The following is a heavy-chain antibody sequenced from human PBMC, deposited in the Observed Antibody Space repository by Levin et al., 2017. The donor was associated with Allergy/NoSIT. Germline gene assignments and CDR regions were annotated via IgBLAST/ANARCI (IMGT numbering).Heavy chain of an antibody. Sequence: TLSLTCTFSGFSLSTSGMCVSWIRQPPGKALEWLALIDWDDDKYYNTSLKTRLTISKDTSKNQVVLTMTNMDPVDTATYYCARSYCSGGGCYSHFDYWGQGILVTVSS. CDR1: GFSLSTSGMC. J-gene: IGHJ4*02. D-gene: IGHD2-15*01. CDR2: IDWDDDK. CDR3: ARSYCSGGGCYSHFDY. V-gene: IGHV2-70*01.